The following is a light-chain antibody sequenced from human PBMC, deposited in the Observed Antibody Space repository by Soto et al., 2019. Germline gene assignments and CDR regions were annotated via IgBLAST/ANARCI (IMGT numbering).Light chain of an antibody. V-gene: IGLV4-69*01. CDR2: VNSDGGH. CDR3: QTWGTGIYVV. J-gene: IGLJ2*01. Sequence: QLVLAQSPSASASLGASVKLTCTLSSDHSTYAIAWHQHQPGKGPRYLMKVNSDGGHHKGDGIPDRFSGSSSGAERYLTISSLQSEDEADYYCQTWGTGIYVVFGGGTKLTVL. CDR1: SDHSTYA.